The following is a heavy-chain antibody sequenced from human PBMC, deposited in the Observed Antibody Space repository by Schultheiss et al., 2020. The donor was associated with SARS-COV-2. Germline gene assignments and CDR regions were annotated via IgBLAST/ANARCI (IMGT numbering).Heavy chain of an antibody. D-gene: IGHD3-16*01. Sequence: SETLSLTCAVYGGSFSGYYWSWIRQPPGKGLEWIGSLYYSGSTYYNPSLLSRVTISVDTSKHQLSLRLSSVTAADTAVYYCARYEAPWGQGTLVTVSS. V-gene: IGHV4-34*01. CDR3: ARYEAP. CDR1: GGSFSGYY. J-gene: IGHJ5*02. CDR2: LYYSGST.